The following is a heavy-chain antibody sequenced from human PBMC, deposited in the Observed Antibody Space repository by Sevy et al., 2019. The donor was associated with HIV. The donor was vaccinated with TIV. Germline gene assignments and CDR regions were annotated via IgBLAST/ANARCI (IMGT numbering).Heavy chain of an antibody. CDR1: GFTFSSYA. V-gene: IGHV3-23*01. J-gene: IGHJ4*02. Sequence: GSLRLSCAASGFTFSSYAMSWVRQAPGKGLEWVSAISGSGGSTYYADSVKGRFTISRDNSKNTLYRQMNSLRAEDTAVYYCAKDPRRELKVLRYFDWLSPNLDYWGQGTLVTVSS. CDR2: ISGSGGST. CDR3: AKDPRRELKVLRYFDWLSPNLDY. D-gene: IGHD3-9*01.